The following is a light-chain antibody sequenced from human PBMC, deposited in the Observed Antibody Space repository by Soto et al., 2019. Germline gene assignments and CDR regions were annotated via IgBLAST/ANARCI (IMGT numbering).Light chain of an antibody. CDR3: PHDGSAPPLT. V-gene: IGKV3-20*01. J-gene: IGKJ4*01. CDR2: GAY. Sequence: EIVLTPSPSPLSLSPRERATLSCSASQSVSSSYLAWYQQKPGQAPRLLIYGAYSRATGNPDRFSGSGSGTDFTLTISRLELEDFAVYCCPHDGSAPPLTFGGGTKVEMK. CDR1: QSVSSSY.